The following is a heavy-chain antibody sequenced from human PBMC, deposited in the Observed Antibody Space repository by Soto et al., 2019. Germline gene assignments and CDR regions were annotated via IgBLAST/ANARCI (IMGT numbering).Heavy chain of an antibody. Sequence: QVQLVESGGGVVQPGRSLRLSCAASGFTFSSYGMHWVRQAPGKGLEWVAVIWYDGSNKYYADSVKGRFTISRDNSKNTLYLQMNSLRAEDPAVYYCARGTQWLGLDYWGQGTLVTVSS. V-gene: IGHV3-33*01. J-gene: IGHJ4*02. CDR1: GFTFSSYG. CDR2: IWYDGSNK. D-gene: IGHD3-22*01. CDR3: ARGTQWLGLDY.